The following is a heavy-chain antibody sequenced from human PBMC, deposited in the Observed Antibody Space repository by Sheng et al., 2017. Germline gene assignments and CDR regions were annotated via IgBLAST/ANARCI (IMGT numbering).Heavy chain of an antibody. D-gene: IGHD3-10*01. CDR1: GGTFSSYA. Sequence: QVQLVQSGAEVKKPGSSVKVSCKASGGTFSSYAISWVRQAPGQGLEWMGGIIPIFGTANYAQKFQGRVTITTDESTSTAYMELSSLRSEDTAVYYCAAPSRITMVQGVGPGAYYFDYWGQGTLVTVSS. CDR2: IIPIFGTA. J-gene: IGHJ4*02. CDR3: AAPSRITMVQGVGPGAYYFDY. V-gene: IGHV1-69*05.